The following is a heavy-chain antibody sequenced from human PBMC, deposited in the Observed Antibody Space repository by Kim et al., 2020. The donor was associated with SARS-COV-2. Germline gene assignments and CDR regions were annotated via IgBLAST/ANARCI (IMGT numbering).Heavy chain of an antibody. CDR2: IYYSGST. Sequence: SETLSLTCTVSGGSISSGGYYWSWIRQHPGKGLEWIGYIYYSGSTYYNPSLKSRVTISVDTSKNQFSLKLSSVTAADTAVYYCAREVTMDYYYYMDVWGKGTTVTVSS. J-gene: IGHJ6*03. CDR3: AREVTMDYYYYMDV. CDR1: GGSISSGGYY. V-gene: IGHV4-31*03. D-gene: IGHD4-4*01.